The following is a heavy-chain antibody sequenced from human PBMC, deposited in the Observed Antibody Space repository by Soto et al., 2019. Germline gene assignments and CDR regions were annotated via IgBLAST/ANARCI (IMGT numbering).Heavy chain of an antibody. CDR2: IRGSNSYI. CDR1: GFTFSSYS. D-gene: IGHD5-18*01. Sequence: PGGSLRLSCAASGFTFSSYSMNWFRQAPGKGLEWISCIRGSNSYIYYADSVKGRFTISRDNAKNSLYLQLSSLRAEDTAVYYCVRAPNCSYLYDAFDIWGQGTMVAVSS. CDR3: VRAPNCSYLYDAFDI. J-gene: IGHJ3*02. V-gene: IGHV3-21*01.